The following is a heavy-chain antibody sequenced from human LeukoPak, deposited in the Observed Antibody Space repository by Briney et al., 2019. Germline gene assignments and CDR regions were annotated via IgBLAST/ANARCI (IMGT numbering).Heavy chain of an antibody. V-gene: IGHV1-2*06. CDR1: GYTFTGYY. CDR2: INPNSGGT. Sequence: GAPVKVSCKASGYTFTGYYMHWVRQAPGQGLEWMGRINPNSGGTNYAQKFQGRGTMTRDTSISTAYMELSRLRSDDTAVYYCARDPGDNWNDMDYWGQGTLVTVSS. CDR3: ARDPGDNWNDMDY. J-gene: IGHJ4*02. D-gene: IGHD1-1*01.